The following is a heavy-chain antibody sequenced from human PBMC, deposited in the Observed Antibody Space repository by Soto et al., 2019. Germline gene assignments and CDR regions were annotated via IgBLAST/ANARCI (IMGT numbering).Heavy chain of an antibody. CDR1: GFTFRSYG. V-gene: IGHV3-33*03. CDR3: ARGEEGSGSYYPPDY. D-gene: IGHD3-10*01. Sequence: QVHLVESGGGVVQPGRSLRLSCAASGFTFRSYGLHWVRQAPGRGLEWVAVIWFDGTYKYYSDSVKGRITISRGDSQYTVYLQMNSLKAEDTAVYYCARGEEGSGSYYPPDYWGQGSLVAVSS. CDR2: IWFDGTYK. J-gene: IGHJ4*02.